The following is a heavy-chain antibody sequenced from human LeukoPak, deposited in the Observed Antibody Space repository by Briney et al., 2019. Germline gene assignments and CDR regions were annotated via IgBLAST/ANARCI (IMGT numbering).Heavy chain of an antibody. J-gene: IGHJ3*02. CDR2: IYPGDSDT. CDR1: GYSFTSYW. Sequence: GESLKISCKGSGYSFTSYWIGWVRQMPGKGLEWMGIIYPGDSDTRYSPSFQGQVTFSADKSISTAYLQWSSLKASDTAMYYCARGPSGSYSDDAFDIWGQGTMVTVSS. CDR3: ARGPSGSYSDDAFDI. D-gene: IGHD1-26*01. V-gene: IGHV5-51*01.